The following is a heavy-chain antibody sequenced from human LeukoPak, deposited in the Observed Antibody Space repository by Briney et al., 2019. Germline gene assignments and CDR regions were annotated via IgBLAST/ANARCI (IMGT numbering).Heavy chain of an antibody. Sequence: SETLSLTCTVSGGSISGYYWNWIRQPPGKGLEWIGDIYDSGSTNYNPSLKSRVTISVDTSKNQFSLKLRSVTAADTAVYYCARGSHGYESCAGKLDYWGQGTLVTVSS. CDR3: ARGSHGYESCAGKLDY. CDR1: GGSISGYY. CDR2: IYDSGST. V-gene: IGHV4-59*01. D-gene: IGHD3-22*01. J-gene: IGHJ4*02.